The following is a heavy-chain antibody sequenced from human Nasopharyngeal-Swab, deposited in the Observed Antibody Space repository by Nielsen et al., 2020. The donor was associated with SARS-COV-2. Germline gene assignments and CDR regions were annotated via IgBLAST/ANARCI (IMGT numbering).Heavy chain of an antibody. CDR3: ARDHATTVTTFYYYYYGMDV. D-gene: IGHD4-17*01. CDR1: GGSFSGYY. Sequence: SETLSLTCAVYGGSFSGYYWSWIRQPPGKGLEWMGEINHSGSTNYNSSLKSRVTISVDTSKNQFSLKLSSVTAADTAVYYCARDHATTVTTFYYYYYGMDVWGQGTTVTVSS. CDR2: INHSGST. V-gene: IGHV4-34*01. J-gene: IGHJ6*02.